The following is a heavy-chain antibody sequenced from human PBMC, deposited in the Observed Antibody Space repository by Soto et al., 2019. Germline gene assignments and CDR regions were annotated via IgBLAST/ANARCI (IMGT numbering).Heavy chain of an antibody. V-gene: IGHV1-24*01. D-gene: IGHD5-12*01. CDR1: GYTLTELS. J-gene: IGHJ5*02. CDR3: ATGFGDQSGYYPSRTFDP. Sequence: QVQLVQSGAEVKKPGASVKVSCKVSGYTLTELSMHWVRQAPGKGLEWMGGFDPEDGETIYAQKFQGRVTMTEDKSTDTAYMELSSLRSEDTAVYYCATGFGDQSGYYPSRTFDPWGQGTLVTVSS. CDR2: FDPEDGET.